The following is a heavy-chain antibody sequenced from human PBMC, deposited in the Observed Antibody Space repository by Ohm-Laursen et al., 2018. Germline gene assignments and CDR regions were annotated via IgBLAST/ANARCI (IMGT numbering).Heavy chain of an antibody. V-gene: IGHV3-30*18. D-gene: IGHD3-10*01. CDR1: GFTFDDHY. CDR2: ISYDGSNK. CDR3: AKDLDYYGSV. J-gene: IGHJ6*02. Sequence: SLRLSCAASGFTFDDHYMHWVRQAPGKGLEWVAVISYDGSNKYYADSVKGRFTISRDNSKNTLYLQMNSLRAEDTAVYYCAKDLDYYGSVWGQGTTVTVSS.